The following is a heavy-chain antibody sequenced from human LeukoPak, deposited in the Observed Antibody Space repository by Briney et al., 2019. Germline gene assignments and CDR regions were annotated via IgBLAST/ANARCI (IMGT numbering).Heavy chain of an antibody. CDR2: ISAYNGNT. CDR3: AGSRLRFLEWADAFDI. V-gene: IGHV1-18*01. D-gene: IGHD3-3*01. J-gene: IGHJ3*02. CDR1: GYTFTSYG. Sequence: ASVKVSCKASGYTFTSYGISWVRQAPGQGLEWMGWISAYNGNTNYAQKLQGRVTMTTDTSTSTAYMELRSLRSDDTAVYYCAGSRLRFLEWADAFDIWGQGTMVTVSS.